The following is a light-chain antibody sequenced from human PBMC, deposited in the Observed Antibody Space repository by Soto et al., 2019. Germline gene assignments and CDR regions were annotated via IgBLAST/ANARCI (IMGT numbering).Light chain of an antibody. CDR1: SSDVGGYKY. J-gene: IGLJ1*01. Sequence: QSVLTQPASVSGSPGQSITISCTGTSSDVGGYKYVSWYQQHPGKAPKLMIYGVSNRPSGVSNRFSGSKSVNTASLTISGLQAEDEGDYCCSSYTNTKAQVFGTGTKVTV. CDR3: SSYTNTKAQV. V-gene: IGLV2-14*01. CDR2: GVS.